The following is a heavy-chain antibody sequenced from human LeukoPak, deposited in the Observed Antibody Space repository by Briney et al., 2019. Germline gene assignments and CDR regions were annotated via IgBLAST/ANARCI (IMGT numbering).Heavy chain of an antibody. D-gene: IGHD1-26*01. J-gene: IGHJ4*02. CDR1: GVTFSDYY. CDR2: TSSSGSTI. Sequence: GGSLRLSCAASGVTFSDYYMSWIRQAPGKGLEWVSYTSSSGSTIYYADSVKGRFSISRDNARNSLYLQMNSLRAKDTAVYYCARGLKGSLGATFDFWGQGTLVTVSS. V-gene: IGHV3-11*01. CDR3: ARGLKGSLGATFDF.